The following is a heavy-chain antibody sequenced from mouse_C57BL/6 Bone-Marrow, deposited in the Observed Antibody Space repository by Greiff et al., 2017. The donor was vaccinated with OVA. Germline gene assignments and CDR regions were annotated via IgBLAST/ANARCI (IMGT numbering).Heavy chain of an antibody. CDR3: ARHGNWAMDY. Sequence: EVKVVESGGGLVKPGGSLKLSCAASGFTFSSYAMSWVRQTPEKRLEWVATISDGGSYTYYPDNVKGRFTISRDNAKNTLYLQMSSLKSEDTAMYYCARHGNWAMDYWGQGTSVTVSS. V-gene: IGHV5-4*03. CDR1: GFTFSSYA. J-gene: IGHJ4*01. CDR2: ISDGGSYT. D-gene: IGHD2-1*01.